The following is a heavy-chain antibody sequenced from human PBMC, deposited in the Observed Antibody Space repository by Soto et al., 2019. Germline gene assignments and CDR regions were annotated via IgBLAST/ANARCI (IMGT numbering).Heavy chain of an antibody. J-gene: IGHJ6*04. Sequence: PGGSLRLSCAASGFTFSSYGMHWVRQAPGKGLEWVAVISYDGSNKYYADSVKGRFTISRDNPKNTLYLQMNSLRAEDTAVYYCANGGQGQLVQPSYYYYSMDVWGKVTKVTVSS. D-gene: IGHD6-13*01. CDR2: ISYDGSNK. CDR3: ANGGQGQLVQPSYYYYSMDV. V-gene: IGHV3-30*18. CDR1: GFTFSSYG.